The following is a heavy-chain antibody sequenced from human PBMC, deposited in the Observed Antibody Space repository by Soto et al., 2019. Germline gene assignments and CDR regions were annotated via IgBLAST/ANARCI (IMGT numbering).Heavy chain of an antibody. Sequence: SETLSLTCTVSGGSISSYYWSWIRQPPGKGLEWIGEINHSGSTNYNPSLKSRVTISVDTSKNQFSLKLSSVTAADTAVYYCARAKSIAARPVDYWGQGTLVTVSS. CDR3: ARAKSIAARPVDY. CDR1: GGSISSYY. CDR2: INHSGST. V-gene: IGHV4-34*01. D-gene: IGHD6-6*01. J-gene: IGHJ4*02.